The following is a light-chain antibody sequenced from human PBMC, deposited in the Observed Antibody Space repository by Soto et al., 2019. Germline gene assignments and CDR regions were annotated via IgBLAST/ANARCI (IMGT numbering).Light chain of an antibody. V-gene: IGKV3-15*01. J-gene: IGKJ5*01. Sequence: EIVMTQSTATMSVSPGERATLSCRASQSVGSNLAWYQQKPCQAPRHLTYGVSTRATGTPARFSGSGSETEFTLTISRLQSEDFAVYYCHQHNKWPITFGQGTRLEIK. CDR2: GVS. CDR1: QSVGSN. CDR3: HQHNKWPIT.